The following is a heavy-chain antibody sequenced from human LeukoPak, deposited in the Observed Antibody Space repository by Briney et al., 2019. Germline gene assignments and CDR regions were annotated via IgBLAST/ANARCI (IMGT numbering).Heavy chain of an antibody. D-gene: IGHD5-12*01. J-gene: IGHJ5*02. Sequence: SETLSLTCTVSGGSISSGGYYWSWIRQPPGKGLEWLGYIYYSGSTYYNPSLKGRVTISVDTSKNQFSLKLSSVTAADTAVYFCARGRYSGYPNNWFDPWGQGTLVTVSS. CDR2: IYYSGST. V-gene: IGHV4-31*03. CDR3: ARGRYSGYPNNWFDP. CDR1: GGSISSGGYY.